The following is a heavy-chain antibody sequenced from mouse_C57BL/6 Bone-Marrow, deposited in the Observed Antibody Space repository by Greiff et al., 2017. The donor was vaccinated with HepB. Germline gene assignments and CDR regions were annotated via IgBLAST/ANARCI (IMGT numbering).Heavy chain of an antibody. CDR1: GFSFNTYA. CDR3: VRQLGRGWFAY. CDR2: IRSKSNNYAT. V-gene: IGHV10-1*01. J-gene: IGHJ3*01. Sequence: GGGLVQPKGSLKLSCAASGFSFNTYAMNWVRQAPGKGLEWVARIRSKSNNYATYYADSVKDRFTISRDDSESMLYLQMNNLKTEDTAMYYCVRQLGRGWFAYWGQGTLVTVSA. D-gene: IGHD4-1*01.